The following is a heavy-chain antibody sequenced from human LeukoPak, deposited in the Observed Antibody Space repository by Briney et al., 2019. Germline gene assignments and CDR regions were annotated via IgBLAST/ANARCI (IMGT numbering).Heavy chain of an antibody. V-gene: IGHV3-23*01. Sequence: PGGSLRLSCAASGFTFSSYAMNWVRQAPGKGLEWVSAISGSGGSTYYADSVKGRFTISRDNSKNTLYLQMDSLRAEDTALYYCAKAITMVRGVKHYFDYWGQGTLVTVSS. CDR1: GFTFSSYA. J-gene: IGHJ4*02. CDR2: ISGSGGST. D-gene: IGHD3-10*01. CDR3: AKAITMVRGVKHYFDY.